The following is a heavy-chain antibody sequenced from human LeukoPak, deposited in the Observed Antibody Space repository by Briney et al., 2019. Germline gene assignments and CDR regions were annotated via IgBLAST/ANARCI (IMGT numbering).Heavy chain of an antibody. CDR3: AREPGGGWYDSSGTHYMDV. D-gene: IGHD3-22*01. CDR1: GFTFSRYT. J-gene: IGHJ6*03. CDR2: ISSSGDTK. V-gene: IGHV3-48*01. Sequence: GGSLRLSCAASGFTFSRYTMNWVRQAPGKGLEWVSYISSSGDTKYYADSVKGRFTISRDNSKNTLYLQMNSLRAEDTAVYYCAREPGGGWYDSSGTHYMDVWGKGTTVTVSS.